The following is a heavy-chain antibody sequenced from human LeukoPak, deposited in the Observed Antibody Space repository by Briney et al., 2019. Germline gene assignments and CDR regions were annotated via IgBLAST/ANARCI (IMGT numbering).Heavy chain of an antibody. CDR3: AREDVFVDTAMVDY. Sequence: SETLSLTCTVSGYSISSGYYWGWIRQPAGKGLEWIGRIYTSGSTNYNPSLKSRVTISVDTSKNQFSLKLSSVTAADTAVYYCAREDVFVDTAMVDYWGQGTLVTVSS. J-gene: IGHJ4*02. CDR1: GYSISSGYY. V-gene: IGHV4-61*02. CDR2: IYTSGST. D-gene: IGHD5-18*01.